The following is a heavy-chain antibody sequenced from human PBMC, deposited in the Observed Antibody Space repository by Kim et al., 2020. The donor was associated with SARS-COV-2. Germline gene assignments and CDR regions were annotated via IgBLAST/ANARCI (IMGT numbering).Heavy chain of an antibody. J-gene: IGHJ6*02. CDR2: MSSISSYI. V-gene: IGHV3-21*01. CDR1: GFTFSSYS. D-gene: IGHD5-18*01. Sequence: GGSLRLSCAAAGFTFSSYSMNWVRHAPGKVREWVSSMSSISSYIYYADSVKGRFTISRDNAKNSLYLQMNSLRAEDTAVYYCAVNTAIDYYYYYYGMDVWGQGTTVTVSS. CDR3: AVNTAIDYYYYYYGMDV.